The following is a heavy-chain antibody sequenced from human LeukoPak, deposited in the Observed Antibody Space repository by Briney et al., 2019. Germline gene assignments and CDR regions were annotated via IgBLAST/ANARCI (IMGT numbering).Heavy chain of an antibody. J-gene: IGHJ4*02. Sequence: GGSLRLSCAASGFTFSSYAMSWVRQAPGRGLEWVSGISGGDIVTYYADSVKGRFTISRDNYKNTLYLQMNSLRAEDTAVYYCAKDRAVAAVSDYWGQGTLVTVSS. V-gene: IGHV3-23*01. CDR1: GFTFSSYA. CDR3: AKDRAVAAVSDY. D-gene: IGHD6-13*01. CDR2: ISGGDIVT.